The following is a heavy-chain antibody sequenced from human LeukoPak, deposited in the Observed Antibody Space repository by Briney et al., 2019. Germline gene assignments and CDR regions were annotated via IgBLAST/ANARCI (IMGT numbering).Heavy chain of an antibody. J-gene: IGHJ5*02. CDR2: IYYSGST. Sequence: PSETLSLTCTVSGGSISSSSYYWGWIRQPPGEGLEWIGSIYYSGSTYYNPSLKSRVTISVDTSKNQFSLKLSSVTAADTAVYYCARLLVRWFDPWGQGTLVTVSS. V-gene: IGHV4-39*01. CDR3: ARLLVRWFDP. D-gene: IGHD2/OR15-2a*01. CDR1: GGSISSSSYY.